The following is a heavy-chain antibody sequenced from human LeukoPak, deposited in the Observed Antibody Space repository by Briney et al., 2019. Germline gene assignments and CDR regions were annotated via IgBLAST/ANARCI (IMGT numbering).Heavy chain of an antibody. CDR3: AKDGVVATYFDY. D-gene: IGHD5-12*01. Sequence: GGSLRLSCAASGFTFSNYGIHWVRQAPGKGLEWVAVISYDESNKNYADSVKGRFTISRDNSKNTLYLQMDSLRPEDTAVYFCAKDGVVATYFDYWGQGTLVTVSS. J-gene: IGHJ4*02. CDR1: GFTFSNYG. CDR2: ISYDESNK. V-gene: IGHV3-30*18.